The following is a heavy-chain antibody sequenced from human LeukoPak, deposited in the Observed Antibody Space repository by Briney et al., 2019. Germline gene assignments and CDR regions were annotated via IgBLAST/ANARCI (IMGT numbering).Heavy chain of an antibody. D-gene: IGHD5-12*01. Sequence: GGSLRLSCAASGFTFSSYAMNWVRQAPGKGLEWVSAITGSGGRTYYADSVKGRFTISRDNSKNTLYLQMNSLRAEDTAVYYCARANAISHSGYDPRPYYFDYWGQGTLVTVSS. CDR2: ITGSGGRT. CDR3: ARANAISHSGYDPRPYYFDY. CDR1: GFTFSSYA. V-gene: IGHV3-23*01. J-gene: IGHJ4*02.